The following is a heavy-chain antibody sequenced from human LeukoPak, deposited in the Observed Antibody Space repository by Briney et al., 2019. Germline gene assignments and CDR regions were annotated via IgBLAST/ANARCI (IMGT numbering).Heavy chain of an antibody. Sequence: SETLSLTCTVSGDSISNFYWTWIRQPAGKGLEWIGRIYTSGSTNYNPSLKSRVTISVDASKNQFSLKLSSVTAADTAVYYCATLGYSYGTDYWGQGTLVTVSS. CDR3: ATLGYSYGTDY. CDR1: GDSISNFY. V-gene: IGHV4-4*07. D-gene: IGHD5-18*01. CDR2: IYTSGST. J-gene: IGHJ4*02.